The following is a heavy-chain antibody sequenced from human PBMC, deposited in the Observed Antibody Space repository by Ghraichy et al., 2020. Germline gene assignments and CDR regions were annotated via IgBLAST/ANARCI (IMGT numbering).Heavy chain of an antibody. CDR2: INHSGST. CDR1: GGSLSGYY. CDR3: ARVPRAYYYDSSGYYGHNWFDP. Sequence: SETLSLTCAVYGGSLSGYYWSWIRQPPGKGLEWIGEINHSGSTNYNPSLKSRVTISVDTSKNQFSLKLSSVTAADTAVYYCARVPRAYYYDSSGYYGHNWFDPWGQGTVVTVSS. J-gene: IGHJ5*02. V-gene: IGHV4-34*01. D-gene: IGHD3-22*01.